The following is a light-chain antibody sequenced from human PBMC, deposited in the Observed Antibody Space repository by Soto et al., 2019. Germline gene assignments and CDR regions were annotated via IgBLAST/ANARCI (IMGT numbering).Light chain of an antibody. CDR1: SSDVGGYNY. J-gene: IGLJ3*02. CDR2: EVS. Sequence: QSALTQPASVSGSPGQSITISCTGTSSDVGGYNYVSWYQQHPGKAPKLMIYEVSNRPSGVSNRFSGSKSGNTASLTISGLQAEDEADYYCSSYTSSSTLPVVFGGGTKPTVL. V-gene: IGLV2-14*01. CDR3: SSYTSSSTLPVV.